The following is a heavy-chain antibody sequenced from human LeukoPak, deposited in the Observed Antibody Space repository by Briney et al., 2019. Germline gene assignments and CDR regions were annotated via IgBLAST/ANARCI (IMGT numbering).Heavy chain of an antibody. J-gene: IGHJ3*02. Sequence: ASVKVSCKASGYTFTSYYMHWVRQAPGQGLEWMGIINPSGGSTSYAQKFQGRVTMTRDTSTSIVYMELSSLRSEDTAVYYCARDVGHYGDYDAFDIWDQGTMVTVSS. CDR1: GYTFTSYY. D-gene: IGHD4-17*01. CDR3: ARDVGHYGDYDAFDI. V-gene: IGHV1-46*01. CDR2: INPSGGST.